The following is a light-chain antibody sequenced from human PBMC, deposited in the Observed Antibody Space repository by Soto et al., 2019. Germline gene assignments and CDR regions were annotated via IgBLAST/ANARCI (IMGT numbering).Light chain of an antibody. CDR3: CSYAGASIPVI. Sequence: QSALTQPASVSGSPGQSITVSCTGTTSDVGTYKSVSWYQHHPGKAPKLIIYEDNKRPSGVSNRFSGSKSGSTASLTLSGLQAEDEADYDCCSYAGASIPVIFGGGTKLPVL. CDR2: EDN. CDR1: TSDVGTYKS. V-gene: IGLV2-23*01. J-gene: IGLJ2*01.